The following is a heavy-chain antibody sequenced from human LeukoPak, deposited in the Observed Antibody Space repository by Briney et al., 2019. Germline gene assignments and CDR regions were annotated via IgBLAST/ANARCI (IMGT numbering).Heavy chain of an antibody. CDR1: GFMFSSYG. D-gene: IGHD3-10*01. V-gene: IGHV3-23*01. J-gene: IGHJ4*02. CDR3: AKDRGRSITMVRGPTGY. CDR2: ISGSGGIT. Sequence: GGSLRLSCVTSGFMFSSYGMSWVRQAPGKGLEWISSISGSGGITYYADSVRGRFTLSRDNSKNTLYLRMNSLRAEDTAVYYCAKDRGRSITMVRGPTGYWGQGTLVTVSS.